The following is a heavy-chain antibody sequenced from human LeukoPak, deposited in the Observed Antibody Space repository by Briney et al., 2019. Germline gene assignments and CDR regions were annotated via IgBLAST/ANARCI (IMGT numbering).Heavy chain of an antibody. V-gene: IGHV3-21*06. Sequence: GGSLRLSCAASKFIFSSYSMNWVRQAPGKGLEWVSYISESSSYTYYAASVKGRFTISRDNAKNSLYLQMNSLRAEDTAIYYCARDREAKARIGGMDVWGQGTTVIVS. CDR2: ISESSSYT. CDR1: KFIFSSYS. J-gene: IGHJ6*02. D-gene: IGHD5-12*01. CDR3: ARDREAKARIGGMDV.